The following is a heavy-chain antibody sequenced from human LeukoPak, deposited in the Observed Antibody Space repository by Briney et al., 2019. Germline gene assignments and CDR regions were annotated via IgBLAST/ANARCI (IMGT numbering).Heavy chain of an antibody. D-gene: IGHD6-13*01. Sequence: GGSLRLSCAASGFTFNVYNMNWVRQAPGKGLEWVSSISSSSIYIYYADSVKGRFTISRDNAKNSLYLQMNSLRAEDTAVYYCARARIAAAGTEIFGYWGQGTLVTVSS. CDR2: ISSSSIYI. J-gene: IGHJ4*02. CDR1: GFTFNVYN. V-gene: IGHV3-21*01. CDR3: ARARIAAAGTEIFGY.